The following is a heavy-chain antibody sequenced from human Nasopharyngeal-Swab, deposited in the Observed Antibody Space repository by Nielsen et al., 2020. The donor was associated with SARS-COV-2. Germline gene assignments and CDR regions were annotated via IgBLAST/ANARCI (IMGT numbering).Heavy chain of an antibody. CDR2: ISSSSSYI. Sequence: VRQAPGKGLEWVSSISSSSSYIYYADSVKGRFTIPRDNVKNSLYLQMNSLRAEDTAVYYCARDLSDYDISGPDFWGQGTLVTVSS. D-gene: IGHD3-22*01. CDR3: ARDLSDYDISGPDF. J-gene: IGHJ4*02. V-gene: IGHV3-21*01.